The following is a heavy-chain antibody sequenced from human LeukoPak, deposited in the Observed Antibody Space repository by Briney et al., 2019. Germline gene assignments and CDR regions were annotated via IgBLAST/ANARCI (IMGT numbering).Heavy chain of an antibody. D-gene: IGHD2-21*01. V-gene: IGHV1-2*02. Sequence: ASVRVSCKASGYTFTGYYIHWVRQAPGQGLEWMGWINPNSGDTKYAQKFQGSVTMTRATSINTAYMELSRLRSDDTAIYYCATHRGDSWGQGTLVTVSS. CDR2: INPNSGDT. J-gene: IGHJ5*02. CDR1: GYTFTGYY. CDR3: ATHRGDS.